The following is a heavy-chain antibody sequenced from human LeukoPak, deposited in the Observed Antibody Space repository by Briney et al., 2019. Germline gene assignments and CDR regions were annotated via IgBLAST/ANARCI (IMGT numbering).Heavy chain of an antibody. D-gene: IGHD6-13*01. V-gene: IGHV1-18*01. CDR3: ARSRSNSWAGFDP. CDR2: ISGYNGNT. J-gene: IGHJ5*02. CDR1: GYTFTNFG. Sequence: ASVKVSCKASGYTFTNFGISWVRQAPGQGLEWMGWISGYNGNTNYAQKLQGRVTMTTDTSTSTAYMDLRSLRSDDTAVYYCARSRSNSWAGFDPWGQGTLVTVSS.